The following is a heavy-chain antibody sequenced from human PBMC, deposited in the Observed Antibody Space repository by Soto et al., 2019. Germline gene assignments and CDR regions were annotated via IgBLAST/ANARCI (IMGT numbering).Heavy chain of an antibody. CDR2: IYMSGST. CDR3: ASLQNNWFDP. J-gene: IGHJ5*02. V-gene: IGHV4-4*07. CDR1: GGSISSNY. Sequence: XGTLALTCTVFGGSISSNYWTWIRQPAGKGLEWIGRIYMSGSTNYNPSLKSRVTMSMDTSNNQFSLKLRFVTAADTAVYYCASLQNNWFDPWGQGTLVTVSS.